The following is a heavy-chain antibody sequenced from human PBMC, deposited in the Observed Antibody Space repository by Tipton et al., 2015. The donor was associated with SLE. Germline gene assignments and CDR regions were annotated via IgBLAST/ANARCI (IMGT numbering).Heavy chain of an antibody. V-gene: IGHV4-39*01. D-gene: IGHD3-22*01. Sequence: TLSLTCTVSGATLRSSTDWWGWIHQPPGKGLEWIGIIYNSGSAYYNPALTSRVTISVDTSKNQFSVTLTSVTDADTAVYYCARQVGMGKWFSDLWGRGTLVTVSS. CDR2: IYNSGSA. CDR3: ARQVGMGKWFSDL. J-gene: IGHJ2*01. CDR1: GATLRSSTDW.